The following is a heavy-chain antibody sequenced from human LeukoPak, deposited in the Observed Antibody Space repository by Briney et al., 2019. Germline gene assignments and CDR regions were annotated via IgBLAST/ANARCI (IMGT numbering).Heavy chain of an antibody. V-gene: IGHV4-34*01. D-gene: IGHD1-7*01. CDR2: INHSGST. J-gene: IGHJ4*02. CDR1: GGSSSGYY. Sequence: PSETLSLTCAVYGGSSSGYYWSWIRQPPGKGLEWIGEINHSGSTNYNPSLKSRVTISVDTSKNQFSLKLSSVTAADTAVYYCARGRYNWNYDYWGQGTLVTVSS. CDR3: ARGRYNWNYDY.